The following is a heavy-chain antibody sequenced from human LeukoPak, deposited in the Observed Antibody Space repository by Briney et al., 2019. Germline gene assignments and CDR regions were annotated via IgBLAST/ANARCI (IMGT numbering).Heavy chain of an antibody. J-gene: IGHJ4*02. CDR3: ATSLRGSYRYPTASYYFDY. CDR1: GFTFSSYV. CDR2: ISGSGGST. D-gene: IGHD3-16*02. V-gene: IGHV3-23*01. Sequence: GGSLRLSCAASGFTFSSYVMSWVRQAPGKGLEWVSGISGSGGSTYFADSVKGRFTISRDNSKNTLYLQMNSLRAEDTAVYYCATSLRGSYRYPTASYYFDYWGQGTLVTVSS.